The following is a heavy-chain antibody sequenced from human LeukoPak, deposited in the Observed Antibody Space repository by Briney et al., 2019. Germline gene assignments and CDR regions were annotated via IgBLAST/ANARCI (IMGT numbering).Heavy chain of an antibody. CDR1: GGSISSYY. Sequence: PSETLSLTCTVSGGSISSYYWSWLRQPPGKGLEWIGYIYYSGSTNYNPSLKSRVTISVDTSKNQFSLKLSSVTAADTAVYYCARGTDERWLQWGNYYMNVWGKGTTVTVSS. V-gene: IGHV4-59*01. J-gene: IGHJ6*03. D-gene: IGHD5-24*01. CDR2: IYYSGST. CDR3: ARGTDERWLQWGNYYMNV.